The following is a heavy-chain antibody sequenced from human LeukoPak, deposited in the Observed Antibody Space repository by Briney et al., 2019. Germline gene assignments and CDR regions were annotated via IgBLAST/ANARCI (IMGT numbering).Heavy chain of an antibody. V-gene: IGHV3-74*01. CDR3: ARDLTGPYDH. D-gene: IGHD3-22*01. CDR1: GFTVSRYW. J-gene: IGHJ4*02. Sequence: GGSLRLSCAASGFTVSRYWMHWVRQAPGKGLAWVARINVEVNDIDYAESVKGRFTISRDSAKNTLYLQMNSVRAEDTAVYSCARDLTGPYDHWGQGALVTVTA. CDR2: INVEVNDI.